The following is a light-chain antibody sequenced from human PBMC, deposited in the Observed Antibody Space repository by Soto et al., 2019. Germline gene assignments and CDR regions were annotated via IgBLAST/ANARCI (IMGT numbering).Light chain of an antibody. CDR3: PQYGISPYT. Sequence: EIVLTQSPGTLSLSPGERATLSCRSSQSVSSRFLAWYQQKPGQAPRLLMYGASSRATGIPDRFTGTGSWTDFTLTISRLEPADFTVDSCPQYGISPYTFGLGTKLQIK. CDR1: QSVSSRF. J-gene: IGKJ2*01. V-gene: IGKV3-20*01. CDR2: GAS.